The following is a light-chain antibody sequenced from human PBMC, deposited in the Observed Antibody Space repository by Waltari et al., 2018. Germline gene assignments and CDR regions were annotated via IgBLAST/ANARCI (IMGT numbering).Light chain of an antibody. CDR1: SSAVGGYNY. CDR2: AVS. V-gene: IGLV2-14*01. Sequence: QSALTQPASVSGSPGQSITISCPGSSSAVGGYNYVPWYQQYRGTAPKLMIYAVSNRPSGISDRFSGSKSGNTASLTISGLRAEDEADYYCSSYTSSGSLAFGGGTKVTVL. CDR3: SSYTSSGSLA. J-gene: IGLJ2*01.